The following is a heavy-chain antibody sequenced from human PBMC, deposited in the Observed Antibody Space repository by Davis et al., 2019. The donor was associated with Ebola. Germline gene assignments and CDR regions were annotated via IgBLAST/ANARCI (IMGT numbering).Heavy chain of an antibody. J-gene: IGHJ3*02. D-gene: IGHD2-2*01. CDR2: MNPNSGNT. CDR1: GYTFTSYD. CDR3: ARDRCSSTSCYDDAFDI. Sequence: AASVKVSCKASGYTFTSYDINWVRQATGQGLEWMGWMNPNSGNTGYAQKFQGRVTMTRNTSISTAYMELSSLRSEDTAVYYCARDRCSSTSCYDDAFDIWGQGTMVTVSS. V-gene: IGHV1-8*01.